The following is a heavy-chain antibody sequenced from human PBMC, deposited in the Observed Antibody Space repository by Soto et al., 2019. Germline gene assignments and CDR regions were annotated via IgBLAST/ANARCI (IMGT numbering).Heavy chain of an antibody. CDR3: ARGPRLGQWLIMY. D-gene: IGHD6-19*01. CDR1: GFTFSSYS. V-gene: IGHV3-21*01. CDR2: ISSSSSYI. J-gene: IGHJ4*02. Sequence: EVQLVESGGGLVKPGGSLRLSCAASGFTFSSYSMNWVRQAPGKGLEWVSSISSSSSYIYYADSVKGRFTISRDNAKNSLYLQMNSLRAEDTAVYYCARGPRLGQWLIMYWGQGTLVTVSS.